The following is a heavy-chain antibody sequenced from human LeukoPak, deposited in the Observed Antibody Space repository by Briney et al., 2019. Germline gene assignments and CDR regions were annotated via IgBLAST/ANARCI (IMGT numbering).Heavy chain of an antibody. CDR2: ISAYNGNT. D-gene: IGHD4-17*01. CDR1: GYTFTSYG. CDR3: ARVSLDTMTRVYGIDV. V-gene: IGHV1-18*01. J-gene: IGHJ6*02. Sequence: GASVKVSCKASGYTFTSYGISWVRQAPGQGLEWMGWISAYNGNTNYAQKLQGRVTMTTDTSTSTAYMELRSLRSDDTAVYYGARVSLDTMTRVYGIDVRGQRETVTDSS.